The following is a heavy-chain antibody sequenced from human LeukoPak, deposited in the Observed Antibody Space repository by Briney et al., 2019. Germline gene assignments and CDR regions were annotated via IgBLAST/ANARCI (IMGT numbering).Heavy chain of an antibody. D-gene: IGHD6-13*01. CDR2: INHSGST. J-gene: IGHJ4*02. V-gene: IGHV4-34*01. CDR1: GGSFSGYY. CDR3: ASSQYSSSWIDY. Sequence: DPSETLSLTCAVYGGSFSGYYWSWIRQPPGKGLEWIGEINHSGSTNYNPSLKSRVTISVDTSKNQFSLKLSSVTAADTAVYYCASSQYSSSWIDYWGQGTLVTVSS.